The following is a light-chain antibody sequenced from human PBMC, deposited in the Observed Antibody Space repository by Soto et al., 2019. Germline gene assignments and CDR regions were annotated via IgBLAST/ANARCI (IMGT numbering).Light chain of an antibody. Sequence: DIQMTQSPSSLSASIGDRVTISCRASQDISSSLNWYQHKSGKAPKLLIYAASGLHSGVPSRFSGSGSGTDFSLTISSLQPEDFGTYYCQQSYSAPPLTFGAGTKV. CDR3: QQSYSAPPLT. V-gene: IGKV1-39*01. CDR1: QDISSS. J-gene: IGKJ4*01. CDR2: AAS.